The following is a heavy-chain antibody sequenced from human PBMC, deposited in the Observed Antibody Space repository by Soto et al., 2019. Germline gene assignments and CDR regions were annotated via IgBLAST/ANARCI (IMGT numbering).Heavy chain of an antibody. CDR2: IKSKTDGGTT. Sequence: GGSLRLSCAASGFTFSNAWMSWVRQAPGKGLEWVGRIKSKTDGGTTDYAAPVKGRFTISRDDSKTTLYLQMNSLKTEDTAVYYCTYQVGATIFDYWGQGTLVTVS. D-gene: IGHD1-26*01. CDR1: GFTFSNAW. V-gene: IGHV3-15*01. J-gene: IGHJ4*02. CDR3: TYQVGATIFDY.